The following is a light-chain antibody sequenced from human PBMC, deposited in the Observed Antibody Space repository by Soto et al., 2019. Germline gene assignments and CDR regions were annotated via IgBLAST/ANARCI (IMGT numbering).Light chain of an antibody. V-gene: IGKV3-11*01. Sequence: ELVLTQSPGTLSLSPGARATLSCRASQSVHTFLAWYQQKPGQAPRLLIYGASTRATGVPARFSGSASGTDFTLTISRLELEDFAVYYCHQRSNWPPDTFGQGTRLDIK. J-gene: IGKJ5*01. CDR2: GAS. CDR1: QSVHTF. CDR3: HQRSNWPPDT.